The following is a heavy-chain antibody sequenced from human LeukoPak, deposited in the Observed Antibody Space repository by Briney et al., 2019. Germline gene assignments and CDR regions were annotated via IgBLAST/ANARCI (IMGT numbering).Heavy chain of an antibody. J-gene: IGHJ4*02. CDR1: GFTFSSYG. CDR3: AKDQSGLRNRYYYDSSGYRKNY. Sequence: GGSLRLSCAASGFTFSSYGMHWVRQAPGKGLEWVAFIRYDGSNKYYADSVKGRFTISRDNSKNTLYLQMNSLRAEDTAVYYCAKDQSGLRNRYYYDSSGYRKNYWGQGTLVTVSS. CDR2: IRYDGSNK. D-gene: IGHD3-22*01. V-gene: IGHV3-30*02.